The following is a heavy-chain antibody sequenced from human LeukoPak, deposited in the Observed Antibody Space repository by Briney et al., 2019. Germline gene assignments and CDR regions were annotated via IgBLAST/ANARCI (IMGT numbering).Heavy chain of an antibody. CDR1: GGTFSSYA. Sequence: RASVKVSCKASGGTFSSYAISWVRQAPGQGLEWMGGIIPIFGTANYAQKFQGRVTITADESTSTAYMELSSLRSEDTVVYFCASAPRYSSSWPNNWFDPWGQGTLVTVSS. J-gene: IGHJ5*02. D-gene: IGHD6-13*01. CDR2: IIPIFGTA. CDR3: ASAPRYSSSWPNNWFDP. V-gene: IGHV1-69*13.